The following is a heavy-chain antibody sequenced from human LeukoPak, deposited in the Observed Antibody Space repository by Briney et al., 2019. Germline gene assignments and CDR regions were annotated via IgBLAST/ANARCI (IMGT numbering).Heavy chain of an antibody. J-gene: IGHJ4*02. V-gene: IGHV4-39*07. CDR2: IYYSGST. D-gene: IGHD5-18*01. Sequence: SETLSLTCTVSGGSISSSSYYWGWIRQPPGKGLEWIGSIYYSGSTYYNPSLKSRVTISVDTSKNQFSLKLSSVTAADTAVYYCARVPEVDTAMVSYFDYWGQGTLVTVSS. CDR1: GGSISSSSYY. CDR3: ARVPEVDTAMVSYFDY.